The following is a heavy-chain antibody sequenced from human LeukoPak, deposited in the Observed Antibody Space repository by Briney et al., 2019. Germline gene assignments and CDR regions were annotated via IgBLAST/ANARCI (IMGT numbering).Heavy chain of an antibody. CDR1: GFIFSSYR. J-gene: IGHJ5*01. Sequence: GGSLRLSCVGSGFIFSSYRMNWVRQAPGKGLEWISYISSSSTTIYYADSVKGRFTISRDNAKNSLYLQMNSLRAEDTAVYYCARKMYYYESSDFGWFDFWGQGTLVNVSS. V-gene: IGHV3-48*01. D-gene: IGHD3-22*01. CDR3: ARKMYYYESSDFGWFDF. CDR2: ISSSSTTI.